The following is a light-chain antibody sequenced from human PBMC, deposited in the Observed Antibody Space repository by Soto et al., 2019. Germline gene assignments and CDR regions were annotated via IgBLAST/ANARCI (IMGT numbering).Light chain of an antibody. V-gene: IGKV1-39*01. CDR1: QSIDTY. CDR2: AAS. CDR3: QHYGNSPT. Sequence: DIQMTQSPSSLSASVGDRVTIPCRASQSIDTYLNWYQQKPGKAPKLLIYAASSLQSGVPARFSGSGSGTEFTLTISSLQSEDFAVYWCQHYGNSPTFGQGTKVDIK. J-gene: IGKJ1*01.